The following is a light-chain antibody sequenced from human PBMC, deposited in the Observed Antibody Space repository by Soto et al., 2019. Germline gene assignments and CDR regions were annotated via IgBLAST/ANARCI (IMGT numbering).Light chain of an antibody. V-gene: IGLV1-40*01. CDR2: GNT. Sequence: QSLPTQPPSVSGAPRQRVTIARTGSGYNIGASYEVHCYQQLPTTTPKPFIYGNTNRPSGVPARFSGCRSGTSASLAMTGLQAEGGADYYCQSYDSSPGASFGT. J-gene: IGLJ1*01. CDR3: QSYDSSPGAS. CDR1: GYNIGASYE.